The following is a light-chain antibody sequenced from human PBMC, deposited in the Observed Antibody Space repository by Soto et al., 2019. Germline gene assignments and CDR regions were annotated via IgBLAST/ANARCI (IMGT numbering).Light chain of an antibody. CDR3: QQYGSSPMYS. CDR2: GAS. CDR1: QSVPSNS. Sequence: EIVLTQSPGTLSLSPGERAALSCRASQSVPSNSLAWYQKKPGQAPCLLISGASSRAAGIPERFSGSGSGTDFTLTISRLEPEDFAVYYCQQYGSSPMYSFGQGTKLEIK. V-gene: IGKV3-20*01. J-gene: IGKJ2*03.